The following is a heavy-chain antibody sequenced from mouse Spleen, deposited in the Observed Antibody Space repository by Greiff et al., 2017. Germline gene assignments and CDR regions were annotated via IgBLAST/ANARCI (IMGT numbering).Heavy chain of an antibody. Sequence: DVKLVESGGGLVKPGGSLKLSCAASGFTFSDYGMAWVRQAPGKGPEWVAFISNLAYSIYYADTVTGRFTISRENAQNTLYLEMSSLRSEDTAMYYSARQGESRTMDYWGQGTSATVSS. CDR3: ARQGESRTMDY. CDR2: ISNLAYSI. D-gene: IGHD3-3*01. J-gene: IGHJ4*01. V-gene: IGHV5-15*01. CDR1: GFTFSDYG.